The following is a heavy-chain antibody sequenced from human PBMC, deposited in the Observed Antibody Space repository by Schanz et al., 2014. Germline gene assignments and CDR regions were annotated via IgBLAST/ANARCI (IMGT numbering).Heavy chain of an antibody. CDR1: GYTYIAYD. V-gene: IGHV1-2*06. D-gene: IGHD1-26*01. CDR2: IGPDSGST. J-gene: IGHJ4*02. Sequence: QVQLVQSGAEVKPPGASVRVSCKASGYTYIAYDMHWVRQAPGQGLEWMGRIGPDSGSTTYAQKFQGRVTVTRDTSISTAYMELWRLGSEDTAMYYCASDDSGRYTGFDYWGQGTLVTVSS. CDR3: ASDDSGRYTGFDY.